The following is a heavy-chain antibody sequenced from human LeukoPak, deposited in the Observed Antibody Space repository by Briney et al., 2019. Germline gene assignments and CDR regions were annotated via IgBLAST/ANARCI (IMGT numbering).Heavy chain of an antibody. V-gene: IGHV4-38-2*02. CDR2: VDHSGST. J-gene: IGHJ4*02. CDR3: GSQKEWSLTEYHFDY. D-gene: IGHD3-3*01. Sequence: PSETLSLTCTVSGYSLSSGYYCGWIRQPPRKGREWIGSVDHSGSTYYNPSLKSRVTTSMDKSKNQFSLKLTAVTAADTAVYYCGSQKEWSLTEYHFDYWGQGTLVTVSS. CDR1: GYSLSSGYY.